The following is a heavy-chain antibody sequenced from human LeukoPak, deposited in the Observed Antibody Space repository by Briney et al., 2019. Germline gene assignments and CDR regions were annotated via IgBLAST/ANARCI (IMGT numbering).Heavy chain of an antibody. V-gene: IGHV3-48*01. J-gene: IGHJ3*02. CDR2: ISSSTI. CDR1: GFTFSSYS. Sequence: GGSLRLSCAASGFTFSSYSMNWVRQAPGKGLEWVSYISSSTIYYADSVKGRFTISRDNSKNTLYLQMNRLRAEDTAVYYCERDNVSILMGAFDIWGQGTMVTVSS. D-gene: IGHD2-8*02. CDR3: ERDNVSILMGAFDI.